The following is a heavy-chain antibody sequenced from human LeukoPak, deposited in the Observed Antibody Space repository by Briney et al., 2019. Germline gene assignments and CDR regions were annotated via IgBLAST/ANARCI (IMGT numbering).Heavy chain of an antibody. Sequence: PSETLTLTCTVSGISITTYYWSWIRQSPGKGPEWIGYVHHTGSADYNPSLRSRATISLDTSKNQFSLKLTSATAADTAVYYCARDSWDYITMDVWGPGTTVIVSS. CDR2: VHHTGSA. V-gene: IGHV4-59*01. CDR3: ARDSWDYITMDV. J-gene: IGHJ6*02. CDR1: GISITTYY. D-gene: IGHD4/OR15-4a*01.